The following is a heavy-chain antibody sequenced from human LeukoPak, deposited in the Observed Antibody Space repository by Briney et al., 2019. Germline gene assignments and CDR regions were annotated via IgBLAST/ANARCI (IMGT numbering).Heavy chain of an antibody. D-gene: IGHD2-2*02. CDR3: ARAGPVEDIVVVPAAIIFDP. CDR1: GYTFTGYY. J-gene: IGHJ5*02. V-gene: IGHV1-2*02. Sequence: ASVKVSCKASGYTFTGYYMHWVRQAPGQGLEWMGWINPNSGGTNYAQKFQGRVTMTRDTSISTAYMELSRLRSDDTAVYYCARAGPVEDIVVVPAAIIFDPWGQGTLVTVSS. CDR2: INPNSGGT.